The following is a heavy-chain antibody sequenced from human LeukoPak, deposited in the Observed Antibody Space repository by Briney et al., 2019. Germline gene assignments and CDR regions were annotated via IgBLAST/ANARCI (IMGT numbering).Heavy chain of an antibody. CDR1: GFTFSSYW. Sequence: GGSLRLSCAASGFTFSSYWMTWVRQAPGKGLEWVANINQDGSGEYYVDSVKGRFTISRDNAKNSLFLQMNSLRAEDTAVYYCARDGYFGDHYDSTGLTADSWGQGTLVTVSS. CDR3: ARDGYFGDHYDSTGLTADS. CDR2: INQDGSGE. D-gene: IGHD3-22*01. J-gene: IGHJ4*02. V-gene: IGHV3-7*01.